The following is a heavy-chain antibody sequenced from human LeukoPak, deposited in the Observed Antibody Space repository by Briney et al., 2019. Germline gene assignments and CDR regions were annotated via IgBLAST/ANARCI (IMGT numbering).Heavy chain of an antibody. J-gene: IGHJ4*02. D-gene: IGHD3-10*01. CDR3: GRDIGGGVRLIG. V-gene: IGHV3-30-3*01. CDR1: GFNLSSYA. Sequence: GGSLRLSCAASGFNLSSYAMHWVRQAPGKGLEWVAVISYDGSNKYYADSVKGRFTISRDNAKNSLYLQMNSLRAEDTAVYYCGRDIGGGVRLIGWGQGTLATVSS. CDR2: ISYDGSNK.